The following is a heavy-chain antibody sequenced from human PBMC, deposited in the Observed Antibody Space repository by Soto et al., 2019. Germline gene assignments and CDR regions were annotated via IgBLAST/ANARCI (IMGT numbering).Heavy chain of an antibody. CDR3: AKNRFSGGPGIDY. CDR2: VSENGGFT. CDR1: GFTFSNYG. Sequence: GGSLRLSWAASGFTFSNYGMGWVRQAPGKGLEWVAVVSENGGFTYNADSVKGRFTISRDNSRNTLYLQMNSLRAEDTAVYYCAKNRFSGGPGIDYWGQGTLVTVSS. D-gene: IGHD6-19*01. J-gene: IGHJ4*02. V-gene: IGHV3-23*01.